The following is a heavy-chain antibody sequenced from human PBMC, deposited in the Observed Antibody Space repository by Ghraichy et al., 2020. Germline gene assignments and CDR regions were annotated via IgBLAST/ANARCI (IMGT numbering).Heavy chain of an antibody. CDR3: ARVEYSSSPPLDFDY. D-gene: IGHD6-6*01. V-gene: IGHV4-34*01. J-gene: IGHJ4*02. CDR1: GGSFSGYY. CDR2: IKHSGST. Sequence: SQTLSLTCAVYGGSFSGYYWSWFRQPPGKGLVWIGEIKHSGSTNYNPSLKSRVTISVDTSKNQFSLKLSSVTAADTAVYYCARVEYSSSPPLDFDYWGQGTLVTGSS.